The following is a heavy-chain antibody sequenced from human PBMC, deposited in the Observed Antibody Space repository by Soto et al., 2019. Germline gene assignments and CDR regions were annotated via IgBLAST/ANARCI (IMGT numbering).Heavy chain of an antibody. CDR1: GFTFSSYG. V-gene: IGHV3-30*18. CDR3: AKRDDYGGEFDY. J-gene: IGHJ4*02. Sequence: QVQLVESGGDVVQPGTSQRLSCAASGFTFSSYGMHWVRQAPGKGLEWVALISYDGNNKWYADSVKGRFTVSRDSSKNTLFLQMNNLKIEDTAVYYCAKRDDYGGEFDYWGQGTLVTVSS. D-gene: IGHD4-17*01. CDR2: ISYDGNNK.